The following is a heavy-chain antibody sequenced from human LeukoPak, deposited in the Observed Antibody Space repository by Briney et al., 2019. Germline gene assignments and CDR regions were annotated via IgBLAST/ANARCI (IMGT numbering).Heavy chain of an antibody. V-gene: IGHV1-46*01. D-gene: IGHD3-9*01. CDR1: GYTFTSYY. Sequence: ASVKVSCKASGYTFTSYYMHWVRQAPGQGHEWMGIINPSGGSTSYAQKFQGRVTMTRVMSTSTVYMELSSLRSDDTAVYYCARSHLTGYYGLVDYWGQGTLVTVSS. CDR2: INPSGGST. CDR3: ARSHLTGYYGLVDY. J-gene: IGHJ4*02.